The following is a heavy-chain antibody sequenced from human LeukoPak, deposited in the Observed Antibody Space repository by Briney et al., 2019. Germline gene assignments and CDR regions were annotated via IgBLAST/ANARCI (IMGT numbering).Heavy chain of an antibody. CDR2: INPNSGGT. CDR1: GYTFTGYY. Sequence: VASVKVSCKASGYTFTGYYMHWVRQAPGQGLEWMGWINPNSGGTNYAQKFQGRVTMTRDTSISTAYMELSRLRSDDTAVYYCARDKTSSSWYGDWFDPWGQGTLVTVSS. J-gene: IGHJ5*02. CDR3: ARDKTSSSWYGDWFDP. D-gene: IGHD6-13*01. V-gene: IGHV1-2*02.